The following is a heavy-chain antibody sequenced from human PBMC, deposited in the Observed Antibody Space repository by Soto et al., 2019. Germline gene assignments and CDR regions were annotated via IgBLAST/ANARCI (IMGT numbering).Heavy chain of an antibody. Sequence: GGSLRLSCAASGFTVSSNYMSWVRQAPGKGLEWVSVIYSGGSTYYADSVKGRFTISRDNSKNTLYLQMNSLRAEDTAVYYCARDQYYYYILTPGGFTWGQGTLVTVSS. CDR1: GFTVSSNY. CDR2: IYSGGST. CDR3: ARDQYYYYILTPGGFT. J-gene: IGHJ4*02. V-gene: IGHV3-66*01. D-gene: IGHD3-9*01.